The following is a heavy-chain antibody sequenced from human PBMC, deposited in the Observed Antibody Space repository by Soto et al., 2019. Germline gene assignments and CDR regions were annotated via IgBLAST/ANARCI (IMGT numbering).Heavy chain of an antibody. V-gene: IGHV3-21*01. CDR3: ARNKSPLEY. CDR2: ISSSSSYI. CDR1: GFTFSSYS. Sequence: VGSLRLSCASSGFTFSSYSMNWVRQAPGKGLEWVSSISSSSSYIYYADSVKGRFTISRDNAKNSLYLQMNSLRAEDTAVYYCARNKSPLEYWGQGTLVTVSS. J-gene: IGHJ4*02.